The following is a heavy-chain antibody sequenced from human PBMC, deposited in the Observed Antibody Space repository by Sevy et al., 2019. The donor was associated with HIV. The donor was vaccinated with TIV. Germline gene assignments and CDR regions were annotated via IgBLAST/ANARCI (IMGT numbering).Heavy chain of an antibody. CDR1: GFTFSDYS. V-gene: IGHV3-21*01. Sequence: GGSLRLSCAASGFTFSDYSMNWVRQATGKGLEWVSYIRSTASYTYYAYSVKGRFTISRDNTKNSLYLQMNSLRAEDTAVFYCAGGKSRPNWLYYYGMDVWGQGTTVTVAS. J-gene: IGHJ6*01. CDR3: AGGKSRPNWLYYYGMDV. D-gene: IGHD1-1*01. CDR2: IRSTASYT.